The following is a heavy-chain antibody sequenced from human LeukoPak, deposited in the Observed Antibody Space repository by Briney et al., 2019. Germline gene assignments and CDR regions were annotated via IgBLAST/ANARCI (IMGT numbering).Heavy chain of an antibody. CDR2: IYYRGST. J-gene: IGHJ5*02. CDR3: AGTTNAWFDP. D-gene: IGHD1-26*01. V-gene: IGHV4-59*01. CDR1: GGSISSYY. Sequence: PSETLSLTCTLSGGSISSYYWSWIRQPPAKGVQWIGYIYYRGSTNYNPSLKSRVTISVDTSKNQFSLKLSSVTAADTAVYYCAGTTNAWFDPWGQGTLVTVSS.